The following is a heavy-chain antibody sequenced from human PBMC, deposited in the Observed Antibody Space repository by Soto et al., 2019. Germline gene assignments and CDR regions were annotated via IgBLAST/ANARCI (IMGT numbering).Heavy chain of an antibody. V-gene: IGHV3-53*01. CDR2: IYSGGST. CDR3: ARHIVATTDFDQ. D-gene: IGHD5-12*01. J-gene: IGHJ4*02. CDR1: GFTVRGNY. Sequence: LRLSCSASGFTVRGNYMSLVRQAPGKGLEWVSVIYSGGSTYYADSVKGRFTISRDNSKNTLYLKMNSLRAEDTAVYYCARHIVATTDFDQWGQRTLVTVS.